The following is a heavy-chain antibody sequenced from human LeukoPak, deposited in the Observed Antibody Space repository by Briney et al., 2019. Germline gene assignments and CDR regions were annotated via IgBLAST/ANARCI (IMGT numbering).Heavy chain of an antibody. D-gene: IGHD4-17*01. J-gene: IGHJ3*02. CDR3: ARDPSGDYIGAFDM. V-gene: IGHV3-23*01. Sequence: GGSLRLSCTASGFTFSAYAMMWVRQAPGKGPEWVSAIRGSGSGGGTLYAHSVKGRFTISRDNSQYTLFLQIDSLRAEDTAVYYCARDPSGDYIGAFDMWGPGTMVTVSS. CDR1: GFTFSAYA. CDR2: IRGSGSGGGT.